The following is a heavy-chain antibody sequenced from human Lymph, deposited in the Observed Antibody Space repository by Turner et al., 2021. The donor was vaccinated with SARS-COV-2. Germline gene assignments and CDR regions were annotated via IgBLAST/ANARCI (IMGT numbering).Heavy chain of an antibody. CDR1: GGTFSTYV. CDR3: ARRHSGNYDAFDI. J-gene: IGHJ3*02. CDR2: ISPILGIA. V-gene: IGHV1-69*10. Sequence: QVQLVQSGAEGTKPGSSVKVSCKASGGTFSTYVISWVRQAPGQGLELMGGISPILGIATYAQKFQGRVTITADKSTSTAYMELSSLRSEDTAVYHCARRHSGNYDAFDIWGQGTMVTVSS. D-gene: IGHD1-26*01.